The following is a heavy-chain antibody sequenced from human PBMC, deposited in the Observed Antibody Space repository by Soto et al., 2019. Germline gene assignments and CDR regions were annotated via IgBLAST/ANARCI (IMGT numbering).Heavy chain of an antibody. CDR3: ARAEFDS. Sequence: SETLSLTCTVSGASISGYYWNWIRQPPGKGLEWIGYIYYSGSTKYNPSLKSRVTISVDTSKNQFSLKVRSVTAADTAVYYCARAEFDSWGQGTLVTVSS. CDR2: IYYSGST. V-gene: IGHV4-59*01. J-gene: IGHJ4*02. CDR1: GASISGYY.